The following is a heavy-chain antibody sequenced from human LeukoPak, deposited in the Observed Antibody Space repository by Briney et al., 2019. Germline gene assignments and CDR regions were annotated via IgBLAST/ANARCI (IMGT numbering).Heavy chain of an antibody. CDR1: GFTFSDYY. Sequence: PGGSLRLSCAASGFTFSDYYMTWIRQAPGKGLEWASYISSSGTTIYYADSVKGRFTISRDNAKNSLYLQMNSLRAEDTAVCYCARVAQLWFGNDYWGQGTLVTVSS. V-gene: IGHV3-11*04. CDR3: ARVAQLWFGNDY. D-gene: IGHD5-18*01. J-gene: IGHJ4*02. CDR2: ISSSGTTI.